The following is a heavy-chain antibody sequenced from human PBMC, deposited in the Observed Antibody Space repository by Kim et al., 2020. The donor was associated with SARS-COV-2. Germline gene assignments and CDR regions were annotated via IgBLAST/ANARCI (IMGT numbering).Heavy chain of an antibody. CDR2: ISGSGAKT. Sequence: GGSLRLSCAASEFTFSDYAMSWVRQAPGKGLEWVSVISGSGAKTDYADSVKGRFTISRDNSKNTLYLQMSNLRAEDTAVYYCAKHETYSYGSEYFQNWGQGTLVTVSS. CDR1: EFTFSDYA. V-gene: IGHV3-23*01. CDR3: AKHETYSYGSEYFQN. D-gene: IGHD5-18*01. J-gene: IGHJ1*01.